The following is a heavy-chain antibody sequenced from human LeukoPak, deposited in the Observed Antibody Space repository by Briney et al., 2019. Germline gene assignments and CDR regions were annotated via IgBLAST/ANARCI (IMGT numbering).Heavy chain of an antibody. D-gene: IGHD3-16*01. CDR2: ISEDGGAR. J-gene: IGHJ4*02. CDR1: GFTFSAYA. CDR3: GKGSLPHWGYYFDS. V-gene: IGHV3-23*01. Sequence: GGSLRLSCAASGFTFSAYAMSWVRQAPGHGLEWVSGISEDGGARLYADTVKGRFTISRDNSENTVSLQVNSLRARDTAVYFCGKGSLPHWGYYFDSWGRGTLVTVSS.